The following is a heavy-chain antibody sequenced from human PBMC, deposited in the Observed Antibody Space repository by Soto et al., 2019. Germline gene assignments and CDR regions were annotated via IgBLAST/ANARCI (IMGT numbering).Heavy chain of an antibody. CDR2: IYYSGST. V-gene: IGHV4-31*03. Sequence: SETLSLTCTVSGGSITSGNYYWSWIRQHPGKGLEWIGYIYYSGSTYYNPSLKSRVAISIDTSKNHFSLRLSSVTAADTAVYYCVREGVYCSSTSCYPFWGQGTTVTVSS. CDR1: GGSITSGNYY. D-gene: IGHD2-2*01. J-gene: IGHJ6*02. CDR3: VREGVYCSSTSCYPF.